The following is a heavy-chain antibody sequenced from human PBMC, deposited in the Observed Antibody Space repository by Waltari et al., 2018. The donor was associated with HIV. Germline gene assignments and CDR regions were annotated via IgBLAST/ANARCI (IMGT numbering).Heavy chain of an antibody. J-gene: IGHJ6*02. CDR3: VKSSAPNSFYYGMDV. CDR2: ISGSGLTI. V-gene: IGHV3-11*01. D-gene: IGHD3-10*01. Sequence: QVQLVESGGTLVKPGGYLRLSCVASGLPFSDYYMSWIRQAPGQGPEWLSYISGSGLTIAYADSVKGRLTISRENAKNSVFLQIKSLRAEDTAIYYCVKSSAPNSFYYGMDVWGQGTTVTVSS. CDR1: GLPFSDYY.